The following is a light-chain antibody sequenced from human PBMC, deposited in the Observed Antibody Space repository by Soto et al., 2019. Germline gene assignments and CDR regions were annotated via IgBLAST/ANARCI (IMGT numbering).Light chain of an antibody. V-gene: IGKV2-28*01. J-gene: IGKJ4*01. Sequence: DIVMTQSPLSLPVTPGEPASISCRSSQSLLHSNGYNYLDWYLQKPGQSPQLLIYLGSHRPSGAPDRFSGSGSGTDFTLKISRVEAEDVGVYYCMQGLHTPLTFGGGTKVEIK. CDR1: QSLLHSNGYNY. CDR2: LGS. CDR3: MQGLHTPLT.